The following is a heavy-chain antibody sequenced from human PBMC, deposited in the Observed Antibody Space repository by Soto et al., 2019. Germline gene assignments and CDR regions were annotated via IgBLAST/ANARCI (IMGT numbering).Heavy chain of an antibody. V-gene: IGHV6-1*01. CDR2: TYYRSRWYN. Sequence: SQTLSLTCAISGDSVSSNSAAWNWIRQSPSRGLEWLGRTYYRSRWYNDYAVSVKSRITVNPDTSKNQFSLHLNSVTPEDTAVYYCVGTTSLQWYYIHVSDKRPTVSRSS. CDR1: GDSVSSNSAA. J-gene: IGHJ6*03. D-gene: IGHD1-7*01. CDR3: VGTTSLQWYYIHV.